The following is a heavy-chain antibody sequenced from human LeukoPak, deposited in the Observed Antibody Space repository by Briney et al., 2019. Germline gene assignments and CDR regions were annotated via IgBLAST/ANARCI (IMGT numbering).Heavy chain of an antibody. CDR2: ISGGGGSS. CDR3: AKGPYDYVWGSSGDY. V-gene: IGHV3-23*01. Sequence: GGSLRLSCAASGFTFSSCAMNWVRQAPGKGLEWVSSISGGGGSSYYADSVKGRFTISRDDSKNALYLQKNSLRAEDTAVYYCAKGPYDYVWGSSGDYWGQGTLVTVFS. J-gene: IGHJ4*02. CDR1: GFTFSSCA. D-gene: IGHD3-16*01.